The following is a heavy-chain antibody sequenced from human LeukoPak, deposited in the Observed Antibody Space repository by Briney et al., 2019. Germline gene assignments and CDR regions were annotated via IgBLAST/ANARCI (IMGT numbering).Heavy chain of an antibody. CDR2: IKHDGSEN. CDR3: ARDWDIWLQSRFDY. V-gene: IGHV3-7*04. D-gene: IGHD5-24*01. J-gene: IGHJ4*02. Sequence: GGSLRLSCAASGFTVSSNYMSWVRQAPGKGLEWVANIKHDGSENFYVDSVKGRFTISRDNAKNSLYLQMNSLRAEDTAVYYCARDWDIWLQSRFDYWGQGTLVTVSS. CDR1: GFTVSSNY.